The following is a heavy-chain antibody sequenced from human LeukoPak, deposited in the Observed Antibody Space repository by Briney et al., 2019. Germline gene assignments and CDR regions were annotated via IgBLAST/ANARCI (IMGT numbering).Heavy chain of an antibody. J-gene: IGHJ4*02. Sequence: GGSLRLSCAASGFTFSSYAMSWVRQAPGKGLEWVSAISGSGGSTYYADSVKGRFTMSRDNSKNTLYLQMNSLRAEDTAVYYCARDWDSSGFYLYYFDYWGQGTLVTVS. CDR3: ARDWDSSGFYLYYFDY. CDR2: ISGSGGST. V-gene: IGHV3-23*01. D-gene: IGHD3-22*01. CDR1: GFTFSSYA.